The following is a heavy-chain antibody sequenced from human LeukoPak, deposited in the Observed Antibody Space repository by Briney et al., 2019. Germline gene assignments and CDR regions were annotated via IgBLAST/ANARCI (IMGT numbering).Heavy chain of an antibody. J-gene: IGHJ5*01. CDR2: ISYDGSNK. CDR3: ARDSPFGVVGATDS. Sequence: GGSLRLSCAASGFTFSSHAMHWVRQAPGKGLEWVAVISYDGSNKYYADSVKGRFTISRDTSKNTLYLQMNSLTAEDTAVYYCARDSPFGVVGATDSWGQGTLVTVSS. D-gene: IGHD1-26*01. CDR1: GFTFSSHA. V-gene: IGHV3-30*01.